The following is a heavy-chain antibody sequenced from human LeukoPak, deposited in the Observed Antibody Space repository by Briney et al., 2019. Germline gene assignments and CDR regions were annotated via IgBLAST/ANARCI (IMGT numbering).Heavy chain of an antibody. V-gene: IGHV1-2*02. Sequence: ASVKVSCKASGYTFTGYYMHWVRQAPGQGLEWMGWINPNSGGTNYAQKFQGRVTMTRDTSISTAYMELSRLRSDDTAVYYCAREGPYCYGSGRSFRDYYYGMDVWGQGTTVTVSS. J-gene: IGHJ6*02. CDR2: INPNSGGT. CDR1: GYTFTGYY. CDR3: AREGPYCYGSGRSFRDYYYGMDV. D-gene: IGHD3-10*01.